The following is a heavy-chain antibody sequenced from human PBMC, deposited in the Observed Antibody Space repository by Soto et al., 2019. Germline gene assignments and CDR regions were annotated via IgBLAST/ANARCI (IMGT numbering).Heavy chain of an antibody. J-gene: IGHJ4*02. CDR1: GDTFHRHA. D-gene: IGHD1-1*01. CDR3: ARGRGLYNSGRSQLDS. Sequence: QVQLVQSGAEVKKPGSSVKVSCKGSGDTFHRHALSWVRQAPGQGLEWMGGIIPMFGTANYAQKFQGRVTITADTSTSTAYMELSSLRFEDTAFYYCARGRGLYNSGRSQLDSWGQGTLVTVSS. V-gene: IGHV1-69*06. CDR2: IIPMFGTA.